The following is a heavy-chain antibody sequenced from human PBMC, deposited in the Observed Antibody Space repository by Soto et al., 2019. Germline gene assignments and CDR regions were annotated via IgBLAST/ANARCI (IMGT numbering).Heavy chain of an antibody. J-gene: IGHJ4*02. CDR1: GFTFRNYA. CDR3: AKKGGSDWHRIY. V-gene: IGHV3-23*01. D-gene: IGHD6-19*01. Sequence: EVQLLESGGDSVQPGGSLRLSCAASGFTFRNYAMTWVRQAPGKGLEWVSHISGSGGGADYADSVKGRFTISRDNSKNTLYLQMHHLRVEDTALYYCAKKGGSDWHRIYWGQGTLVSVSS. CDR2: ISGSGGGA.